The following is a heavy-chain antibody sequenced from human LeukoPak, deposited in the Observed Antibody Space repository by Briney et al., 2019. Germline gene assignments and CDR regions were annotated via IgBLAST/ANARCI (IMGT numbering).Heavy chain of an antibody. V-gene: IGHV3-23*01. CDR2: ISGTGGST. J-gene: IGHJ4*02. CDR3: AEEEGPHDY. Sequence: PGGSLRLSCAASGFTFSSYAMTWVRQAPGKGLEWVSSISGTGGSTYYADSVKGRFTISRDNSKNTLYLQMNSLRAEDTAVYYCAEEEGPHDYWGQGTLVTVSS. CDR1: GFTFSSYA.